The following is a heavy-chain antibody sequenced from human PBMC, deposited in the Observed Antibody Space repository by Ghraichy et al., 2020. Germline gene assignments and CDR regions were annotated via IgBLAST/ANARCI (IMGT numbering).Heavy chain of an antibody. D-gene: IGHD5-12*01. Sequence: SETLSLTCAVYGGSFRGYSWTWIRQPPGKGLQCIGEMDHSGSTNYNPSLKSRVTISIATSKNQFSLKLRSVTAADTAVYYCARATIRNGMDVWGQGTTVTVSS. J-gene: IGHJ6*02. CDR3: ARATIRNGMDV. V-gene: IGHV4-34*01. CDR1: GGSFRGYS. CDR2: MDHSGST.